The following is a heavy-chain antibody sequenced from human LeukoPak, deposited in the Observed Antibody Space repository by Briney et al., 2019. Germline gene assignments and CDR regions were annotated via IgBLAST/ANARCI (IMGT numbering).Heavy chain of an antibody. CDR3: ARSVVEVVVAANDY. CDR1: GFTFDDYG. CDR2: INWNGGST. J-gene: IGHJ4*02. Sequence: GGSLRLSCAASGFTFDDYGMSWVRQAPGKGLEWVSGINWNGGSTGYADSVKGRFTISRDNAKNSLYLQMNSLRAEDTALYYCARSVVEVVVAANDYWGQGTLVTVSS. D-gene: IGHD2-15*01. V-gene: IGHV3-20*04.